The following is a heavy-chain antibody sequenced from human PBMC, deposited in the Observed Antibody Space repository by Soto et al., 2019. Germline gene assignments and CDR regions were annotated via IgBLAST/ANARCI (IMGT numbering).Heavy chain of an antibody. J-gene: IGHJ5*02. D-gene: IGHD5-18*01. CDR1: VGSVSIGDYD. CDR2: LYYSGST. CDR3: ARIPVDTYMINWFDP. V-gene: IGHV4-61*08. Sequence: SETLSVTCTLSVGSVSIGDYDWSWIRQPPGKGLEWIGYLYYSGSTNYNPSLKSRVSISLDTSKNQFSLRLTSVTAADTAVYYCARIPVDTYMINWFDPWGQGTMVTVSS.